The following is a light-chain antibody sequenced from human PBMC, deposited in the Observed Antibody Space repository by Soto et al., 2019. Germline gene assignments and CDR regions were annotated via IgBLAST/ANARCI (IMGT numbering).Light chain of an antibody. CDR3: CSYAGSSNVV. V-gene: IGLV2-23*01. CDR2: EGS. CDR1: SSDVGSYNL. Sequence: QSVLTQPASVSGSPGQSITISCTGTSSDVGSYNLVSWYQQHPGKAPKLMIYEGSKRPSGVSNRFSGSKSGNTASLTISGLQAEDEADYYCCSYAGSSNVVFGGGTKLPVL. J-gene: IGLJ2*01.